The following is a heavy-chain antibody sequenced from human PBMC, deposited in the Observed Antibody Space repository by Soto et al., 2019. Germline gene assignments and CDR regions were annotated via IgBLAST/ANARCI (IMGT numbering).Heavy chain of an antibody. CDR2: INPNSGGT. V-gene: IGHV1-2*02. D-gene: IGHD2-2*01. CDR1: GYTFTGYY. Sequence: ASVKVSCKASGYTFTGYYMHCVRQAPGQGLDWMGWINPNSGGTNYAQKFQGRVTMTRDTSISTAYMELSRLRSDDTAVYYCARDSDCSSTSCSYYGMDVWGQGTTVTVSS. J-gene: IGHJ6*02. CDR3: ARDSDCSSTSCSYYGMDV.